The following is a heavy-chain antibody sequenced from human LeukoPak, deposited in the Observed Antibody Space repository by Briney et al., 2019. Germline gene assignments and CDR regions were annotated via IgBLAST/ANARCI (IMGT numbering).Heavy chain of an antibody. CDR3: ARGQLGKRTFRGPLFDY. CDR1: GGSISSSNW. J-gene: IGHJ4*02. CDR2: INHSGST. D-gene: IGHD6-13*01. V-gene: IGHV4-4*02. Sequence: SGTLSLTCAVSGGSISSSNWWSWIRQPPGKGLEWIGEINHSGSTNYNPSLKSRVTISVDTSKNQFSLKLSSVTAADTAVYYCARGQLGKRTFRGPLFDYWGQGTLVTVSS.